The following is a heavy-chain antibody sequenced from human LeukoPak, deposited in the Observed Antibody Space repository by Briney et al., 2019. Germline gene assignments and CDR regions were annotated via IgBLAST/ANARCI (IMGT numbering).Heavy chain of an antibody. Sequence: QPGGSLRLSCAASGFTFSSYAMHWVRQAPGKGLEWVAVISYDGSNKYYADSVKGRFTISRDNSKNTLYLQMNSLRAEDTAVYYCARERCSSTSCSASWYFDLWGRGTLVTVSS. J-gene: IGHJ2*01. CDR1: GFTFSSYA. CDR3: ARERCSSTSCSASWYFDL. V-gene: IGHV3-30-3*01. D-gene: IGHD2-2*01. CDR2: ISYDGSNK.